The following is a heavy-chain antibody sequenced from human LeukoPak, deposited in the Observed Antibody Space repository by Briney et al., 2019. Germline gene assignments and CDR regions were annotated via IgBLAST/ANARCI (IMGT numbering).Heavy chain of an antibody. V-gene: IGHV4-59*01. CDR3: ARGGGVGYYYYYMDV. D-gene: IGHD1-26*01. CDR1: GGSISSYY. Sequence: SETLSLTCTVSGGSISSYYWSWIRQPPGKGLEWIGYIYYSGSTNYNPSLKGRVTISVDTSKNQFSLKLSSVTAADTAVYYCARGGGVGYYYYYMDVWGKGTTVTMSS. J-gene: IGHJ6*03. CDR2: IYYSGST.